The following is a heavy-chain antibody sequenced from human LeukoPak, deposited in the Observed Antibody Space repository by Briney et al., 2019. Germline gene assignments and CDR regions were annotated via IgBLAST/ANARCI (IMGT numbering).Heavy chain of an antibody. V-gene: IGHV4-59*01. CDR2: IHYSGNT. J-gene: IGHJ4*02. Sequence: SETLSLTCSVSGGSISGYPWGWIRQTPGQGLEFIGYIHYSGNTHYNPSLKSRVTISLDTSKNQFSLKLSSLTAADTAVYYCARTGPRSDGYNADYWGQGTLVVVSS. D-gene: IGHD5-24*01. CDR1: GGSISGYP. CDR3: ARTGPRSDGYNADY.